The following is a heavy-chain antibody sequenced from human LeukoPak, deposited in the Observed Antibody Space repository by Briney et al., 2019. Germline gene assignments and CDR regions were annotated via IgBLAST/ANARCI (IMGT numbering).Heavy chain of an antibody. J-gene: IGHJ5*02. D-gene: IGHD3-10*01. Sequence: GGSLRLYCAASGFTFSSYSMNWIRQAPGKGLEWVSSISSSSSYIYYADSVKGRFTICRDNAKNSLYLQMNSLRAEDTAVYYCARAAMVRGVNGWFDPWGQGTLVTVSS. CDR3: ARAAMVRGVNGWFDP. CDR1: GFTFSSYS. V-gene: IGHV3-21*01. CDR2: ISSSSSYI.